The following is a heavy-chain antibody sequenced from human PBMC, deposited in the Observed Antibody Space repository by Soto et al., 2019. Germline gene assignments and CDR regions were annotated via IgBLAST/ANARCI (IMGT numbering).Heavy chain of an antibody. CDR3: ASVRCSGGSCYLHNWFDP. Sequence: PSETLSLTCTVSGGSISSYYWSWIRQPPGKGLEWIGYIYYSGSTNYNPSIKSRVTISVDTSKNQFSLKLSSVTAADTAVYYCASVRCSGGSCYLHNWFDPWGQGTLVTVSS. J-gene: IGHJ5*02. D-gene: IGHD2-15*01. CDR1: GGSISSYY. V-gene: IGHV4-59*01. CDR2: IYYSGST.